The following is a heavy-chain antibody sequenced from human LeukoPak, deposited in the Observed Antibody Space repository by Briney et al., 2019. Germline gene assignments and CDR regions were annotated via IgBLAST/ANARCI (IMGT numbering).Heavy chain of an antibody. V-gene: IGHV4-59*08. CDR2: IYYTGGT. Sequence: SETLPLTCTVSGGSMRTYYWSWIRQPPGKGLEWVGCIYYTGGTNYNPSLKSRITISVDTSKNQFSLKLSSVTAADTAVYYCARWYSSGWAFDYWGQGTLVTVSS. D-gene: IGHD6-19*01. CDR1: GGSMRTYY. CDR3: ARWYSSGWAFDY. J-gene: IGHJ4*02.